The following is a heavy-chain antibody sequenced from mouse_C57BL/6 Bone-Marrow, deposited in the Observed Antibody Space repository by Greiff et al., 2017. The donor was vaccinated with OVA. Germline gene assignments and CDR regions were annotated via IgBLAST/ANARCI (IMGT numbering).Heavy chain of an antibody. J-gene: IGHJ3*01. D-gene: IGHD1-1*01. CDR2: ISYDGSN. CDR3: ARNYGSSYEPWFAY. CDR1: GYSITSGYY. Sequence: VQLQESGPGLVKPSQSLSLTCSVTGYSITSGYYWNWIRQFPGNKLEWMGYISYDGSNNYNPSLKNRISITRDTSKNQFFLKLNSVTTEDTATYYCARNYGSSYEPWFAYWGQGTLVTVSA. V-gene: IGHV3-6*01.